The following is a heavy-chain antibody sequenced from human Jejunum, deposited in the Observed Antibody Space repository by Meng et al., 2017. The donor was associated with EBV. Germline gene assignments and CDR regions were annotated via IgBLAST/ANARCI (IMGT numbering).Heavy chain of an antibody. CDR3: ARGAYFDY. CDR1: GGSISSGGYS. Sequence: QLHLQDSGSGLVKPSETLSLTCAVSGGSISSGGYSWHWIRQPPGKGLQWIGYIYYSGSAFYNPSLKSRVTLSVDRSKNQFSLNLSSVTAADTAVYYCARGAYFDYWGQGTLVTVSS. CDR2: IYYSGSA. V-gene: IGHV4-30-2*01. J-gene: IGHJ4*02.